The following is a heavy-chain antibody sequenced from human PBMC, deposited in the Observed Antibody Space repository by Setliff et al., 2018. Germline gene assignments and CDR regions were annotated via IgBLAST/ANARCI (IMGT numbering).Heavy chain of an antibody. J-gene: IGHJ4*02. Sequence: PSETLSLTCTVSGYSISSYYWGWIRQPPGKGLEWIGSIYHSGSAIYSPSLKSRVTISVDTSKNQFSLQLSSVTAADTAVYYCASRCGGDYWGQGTLVTVSS. CDR2: IYHSGSA. CDR3: ASRCGGDY. CDR1: GYSISSYY. V-gene: IGHV4-59*01.